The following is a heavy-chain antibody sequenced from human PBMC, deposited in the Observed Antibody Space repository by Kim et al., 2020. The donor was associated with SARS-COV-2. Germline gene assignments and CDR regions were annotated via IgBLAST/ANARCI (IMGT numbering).Heavy chain of an antibody. V-gene: IGHV4-39*01. D-gene: IGHD2-21*02. CDR3: ARATAWVTADI. Sequence: SETLSLTCSVSGGSLSDGGYYWAWIRQPPGQGLEWIGNVYGKGASYPTPSVRSRVDISTIASKNQFSLKLTSVTAADAGMYFCARATAWVTADIWGQGTL. CDR2: VYGKGAS. CDR1: GGSLSDGGYY. J-gene: IGHJ4*02.